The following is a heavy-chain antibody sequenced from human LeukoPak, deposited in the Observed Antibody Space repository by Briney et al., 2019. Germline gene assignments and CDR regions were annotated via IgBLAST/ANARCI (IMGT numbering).Heavy chain of an antibody. J-gene: IGHJ3*02. CDR2: IYYSGST. D-gene: IGHD3-10*01. CDR3: ARANYRGDAFDI. CDR1: GGSISSGGYY. V-gene: IGHV4-31*03. Sequence: TLSLTCTVSGGSISSGGYYWSWIRQHPGKGLEWIGYIYYSGSTYYNPSLKSRVTISVDTSKNQFSLKLSSVTAADTAVYYCARANYRGDAFDIWGQGTMVTVSS.